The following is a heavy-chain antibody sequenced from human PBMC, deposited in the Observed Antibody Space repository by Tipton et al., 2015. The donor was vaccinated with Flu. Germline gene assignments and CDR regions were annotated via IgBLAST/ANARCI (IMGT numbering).Heavy chain of an antibody. CDR3: ARVGATGTSAH. Sequence: QVQLVQSGGEVKKPGASVRVSCKAFGYTFTSFGVSWVRQAPGQGLEWLGRISAYNGNTNYAQKVQGRVTMTTDTNTSTAYMELRSLRADDTAVYYCARVGATGTSAHWGQGTLVTASS. D-gene: IGHD1-26*01. V-gene: IGHV1-18*04. J-gene: IGHJ4*02. CDR2: ISAYNGNT. CDR1: GYTFTSFG.